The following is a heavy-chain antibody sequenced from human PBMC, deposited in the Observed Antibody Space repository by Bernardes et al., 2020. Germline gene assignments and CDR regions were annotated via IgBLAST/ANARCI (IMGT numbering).Heavy chain of an antibody. V-gene: IGHV3-7*04. J-gene: IGHJ4*02. D-gene: IGHD3-16*02. CDR1: GFTFSTYW. CDR2: IKPDGRAE. Sequence: GGSLRLSCAASGFTFSTYWMNWVRQIPGKGLEWVANIKPDGRAEYYVDSAKGRFTISRDNAKNSLFLQMNSLRAEDTAVYYCSRGVSFHVDYWGRGILVTVSS. CDR3: SRGVSFHVDY.